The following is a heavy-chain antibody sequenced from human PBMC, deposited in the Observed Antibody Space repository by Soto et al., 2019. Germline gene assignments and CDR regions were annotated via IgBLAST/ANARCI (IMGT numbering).Heavy chain of an antibody. J-gene: IGHJ4*02. Sequence: PVGSLRLSCAASGFTLGRNGMSLVRQSPGKGHKWVSTIAADGGSTYYGDSVKGRFSISRDNSKNTLFLQLNSLRAEDTAVYYCARKYHFGSGSYLYYIDYWGEGGLVTVSS. CDR2: IAADGGST. CDR1: GFTLGRNG. D-gene: IGHD3-10*01. V-gene: IGHV3-23*01. CDR3: ARKYHFGSGSYLYYIDY.